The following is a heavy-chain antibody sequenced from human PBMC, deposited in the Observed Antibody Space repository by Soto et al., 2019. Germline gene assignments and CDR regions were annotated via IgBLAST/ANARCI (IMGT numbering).Heavy chain of an antibody. CDR3: ARERKNYYYYMDV. V-gene: IGHV4-31*02. J-gene: IGHJ6*03. CDR2: IYYSGST. Sequence: WTWIRQHPGKGLEWIGNIYYSGSTYYSPSLKSRVTISVDTSKNQFSLKLCSVTAADTAVYYCARERKNYYYYMDVWGKGTTVTVSS.